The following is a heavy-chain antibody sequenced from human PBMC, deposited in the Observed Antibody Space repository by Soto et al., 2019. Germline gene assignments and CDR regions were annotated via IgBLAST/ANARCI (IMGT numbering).Heavy chain of an antibody. CDR3: ARDSSVAVAGHYLYGLDV. Sequence: SETLSLTCTVSGDSISNYFWHWIRQPPGKGLEWIGYIFHSGITSYNPSLKSRVTISFDTSKSQFSLKLSSVTAADTAVYFCARDSSVAVAGHYLYGLDVWGQGTTVTVSS. CDR2: IFHSGIT. J-gene: IGHJ6*02. CDR1: GDSISNYF. D-gene: IGHD6-19*01. V-gene: IGHV4-59*01.